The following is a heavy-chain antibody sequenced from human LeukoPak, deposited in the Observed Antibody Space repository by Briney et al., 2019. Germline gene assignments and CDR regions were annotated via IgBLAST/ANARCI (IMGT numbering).Heavy chain of an antibody. CDR3: ARGALKWFDL. CDR1: GFTLSSFW. V-gene: IGHV3-7*05. CDR2: IKQDGSEN. J-gene: IGHJ5*02. Sequence: PGGSLRLSCAASGFTLSSFWMSRGRQAPGKGLEWVANIKQDGSENYYVDSVKGRFTISRDNAKNSLYLQMNSLKTDDTGVYYCARGALKWFDLWGQGTLVTVSS.